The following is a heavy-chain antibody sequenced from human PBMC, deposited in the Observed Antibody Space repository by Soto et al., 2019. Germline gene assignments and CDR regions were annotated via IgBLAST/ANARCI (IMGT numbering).Heavy chain of an antibody. J-gene: IGHJ5*02. CDR2: IYWNDDK. CDR1: GFSLSTSGVG. V-gene: IGHV2-5*01. CDR3: AHLYYDFWSGSGWFDP. Sequence: SGPTLVNPTQTLTLTCTFSGFSLSTSGVGVGWIRQPPGKALEWLALIYWNDDKRYSPSLKSRLTITKDTSKNQVVLTMTNMDPVDTATYYCAHLYYDFWSGSGWFDPWGQGTLVTVSS. D-gene: IGHD3-3*01.